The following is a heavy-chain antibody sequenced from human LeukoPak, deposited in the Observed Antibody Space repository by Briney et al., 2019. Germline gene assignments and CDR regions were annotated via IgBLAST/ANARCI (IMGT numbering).Heavy chain of an antibody. CDR2: ISAYNGNT. V-gene: IGHV1-18*01. CDR1: GYTFTSYG. D-gene: IGHD3-10*01. Sequence: ASVNVSCKASGYTFTSYGISWVRQAPGQGLEWMGWISAYNGNTNYAQKLQGRVTMTTDTSTSTAYMELRSLRSDDTAVYYCARDSGPYGSGSYSGYWGQGTLVTVSS. CDR3: ARDSGPYGSGSYSGY. J-gene: IGHJ4*02.